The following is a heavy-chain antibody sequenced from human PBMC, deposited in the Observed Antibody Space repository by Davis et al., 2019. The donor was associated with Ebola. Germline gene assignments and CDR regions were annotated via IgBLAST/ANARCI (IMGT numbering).Heavy chain of an antibody. D-gene: IGHD3-22*01. Sequence: ASVKVSCKASGYTFTSYGITWVRQAPGQGLEWMGWINAGNGNTKYSQKFQGRVTITRDTSASTAYMELRSLRSDDTAVYYCARSITMIVVAYFDIWGQGTMVTVSS. CDR3: ARSITMIVVAYFDI. J-gene: IGHJ3*02. CDR1: GYTFTSYG. V-gene: IGHV1-18*01. CDR2: INAGNGNT.